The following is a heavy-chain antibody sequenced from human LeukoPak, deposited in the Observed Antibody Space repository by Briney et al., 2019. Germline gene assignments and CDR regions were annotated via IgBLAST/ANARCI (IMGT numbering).Heavy chain of an antibody. J-gene: IGHJ4*02. CDR1: GFTFSTCG. V-gene: IGHV3-23*01. Sequence: GGSLRLSCTASGFTFSTCGMTWVRQAPGKGLEWVSSISGNDDGTYYSDSVKGRFTISRDNSKNTLYLQMNSLRAEDTAIYYCAKRGPIYSASPGNYFDYWGQGTLVTVSS. CDR3: AKRGPIYSASPGNYFDY. D-gene: IGHD3-10*01. CDR2: ISGNDDGT.